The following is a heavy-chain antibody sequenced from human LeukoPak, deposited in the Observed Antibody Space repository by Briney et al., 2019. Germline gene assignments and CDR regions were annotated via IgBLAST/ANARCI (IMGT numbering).Heavy chain of an antibody. J-gene: IGHJ6*03. Sequence: SGPTLVNPTQTITLTCTFSGFSLSTSGMCVSWIRQPPGKALEWLARIDWDDDKYYSTSLKTRLTISKDTSKNQVVLTMTNMDPVDTSTYYCARTPGGYYDILPGCNYYYCMDVWGKGTTVTVSS. CDR2: IDWDDDK. V-gene: IGHV2-70*11. D-gene: IGHD3-9*01. CDR1: GFSLSTSGMC. CDR3: ARTPGGYYDILPGCNYYYCMDV.